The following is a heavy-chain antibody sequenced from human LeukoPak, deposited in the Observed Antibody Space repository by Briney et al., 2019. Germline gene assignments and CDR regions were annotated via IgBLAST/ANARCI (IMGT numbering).Heavy chain of an antibody. CDR2: ISSSSSYI. D-gene: IGHD1-26*01. J-gene: IGHJ4*02. V-gene: IGHV3-21*01. CDR3: ARHGSGSRFFDPCDH. Sequence: GGSLRLSCAASGFTFSSYSMNWVRQAPGKGLEWVSSISSSSSYIYYADSVKGRFTISRDNAKNSLYLQMNSLRAEDTAVYYCARHGSGSRFFDPCDHWGQGTLVTVSS. CDR1: GFTFSSYS.